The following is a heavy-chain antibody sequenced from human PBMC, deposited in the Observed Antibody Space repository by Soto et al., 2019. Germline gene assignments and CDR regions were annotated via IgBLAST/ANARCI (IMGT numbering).Heavy chain of an antibody. D-gene: IGHD1-1*01. J-gene: IGHJ4*02. CDR3: ARGERWEYDKTGLLDY. CDR1: GFTFSSYG. CDR2: ISYDGSNK. Sequence: QVQLVESGGGVVQPGRSLRLSCAASGFTFSSYGMHWVRQAPGKGLEWVAFISYDGSNKYYADSVKGRFTISRDNSKNTWSLQMNSLRAEDTAVYFCARGERWEYDKTGLLDYWGQGILVTVSS. V-gene: IGHV3-30*19.